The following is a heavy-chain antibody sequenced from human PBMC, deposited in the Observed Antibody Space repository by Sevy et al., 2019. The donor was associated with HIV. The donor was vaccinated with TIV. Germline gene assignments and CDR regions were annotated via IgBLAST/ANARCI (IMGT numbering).Heavy chain of an antibody. CDR3: AREGCTKPHDY. V-gene: IGHV3-23*01. J-gene: IGHJ4*02. CDR1: GFTFSKYS. D-gene: IGHD2-8*01. Sequence: GGSLRLSCAASGFTFSKYSMSWVRQPPGKGLEWVSTLSFVCGEINYADSVKGRLTSSRDNSKSSVYLQMNNLRPEDTAVYYCAREGCTKPHDYWGQGTLVTVSS. CDR2: LSFVCGEI.